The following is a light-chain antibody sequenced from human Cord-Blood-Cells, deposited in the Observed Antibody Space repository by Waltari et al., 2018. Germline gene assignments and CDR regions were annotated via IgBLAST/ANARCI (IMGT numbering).Light chain of an antibody. CDR2: DVS. CDR3: SSYTSSSTLV. CDR1: SSDGGGYHY. V-gene: IGLV2-14*01. J-gene: IGLJ2*01. Sequence: QSALTQPASVSGSPGQSITFPCPGTSSDGGGYHYVAWYQQHPGKAPKLMIYDVSNRPSGVSNRFSGSKSGNTASLTISGLQAEDEADYYCSSYTSSSTLVFGGGTKLTVL.